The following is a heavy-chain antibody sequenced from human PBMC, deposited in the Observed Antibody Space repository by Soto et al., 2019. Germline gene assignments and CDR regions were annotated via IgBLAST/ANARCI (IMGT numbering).Heavy chain of an antibody. V-gene: IGHV1-8*01. CDR3: ARAGHITMIEDSSHWYFDL. CDR1: GYTFTSYD. CDR2: MNPNSGNT. D-gene: IGHD3-22*01. J-gene: IGHJ2*01. Sequence: QVQLVQSGAEVKKPGASVKVSCKASGYTFTSYDINWVRQATGQGLEWMGWMNPNSGNTGNAQKFQGRVTLTRKTSIITAYMELSSLRSEDTAVYYCARAGHITMIEDSSHWYFDLWGRGTLVTVSS.